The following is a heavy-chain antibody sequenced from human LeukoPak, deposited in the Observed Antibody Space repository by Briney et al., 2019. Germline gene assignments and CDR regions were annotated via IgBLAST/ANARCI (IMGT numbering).Heavy chain of an antibody. Sequence: PSETLSLTCTVSGGSISSGGYYWSWIRQHPAKGLEWIGYIYYSGSTYYNPSLKSRVTISVDTSKNQFSLKLSSVTATDTAVYYCARGKRSEYFQHWGQGTLVTVSS. V-gene: IGHV4-31*03. CDR3: ARGKRSEYFQH. CDR2: IYYSGST. J-gene: IGHJ1*01. CDR1: GGSISSGGYY.